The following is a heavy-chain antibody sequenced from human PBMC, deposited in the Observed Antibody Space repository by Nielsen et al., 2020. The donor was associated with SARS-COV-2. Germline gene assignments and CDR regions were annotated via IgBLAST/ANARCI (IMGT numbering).Heavy chain of an antibody. Sequence: GGSLRLSCAASGFTFDDYAMHWVRQAPGKGLEGVSGISWNSGSIGYADSVKGRFTISRDNAKNSLYLEMNNLRVDDTAVYYCVREWGYWGQGTLVSVSS. V-gene: IGHV3-9*01. D-gene: IGHD3-16*01. CDR2: ISWNSGSI. CDR3: VREWGY. J-gene: IGHJ4*02. CDR1: GFTFDDYA.